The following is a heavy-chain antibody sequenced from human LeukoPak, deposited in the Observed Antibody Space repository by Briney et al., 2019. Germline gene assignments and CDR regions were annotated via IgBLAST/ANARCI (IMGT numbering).Heavy chain of an antibody. Sequence: ASVKVSCKTSGYTFTGYYMHWVRQAPGQGLEWMGWINPNSSVTNYAQRFQGWVTMTRDTSISAAYMELRWLTSDDTAVYYCARERGGNSPFDSWGQGTLVTVSS. CDR1: GYTFTGYY. CDR2: INPNSSVT. V-gene: IGHV1-2*04. D-gene: IGHD4-23*01. J-gene: IGHJ4*02. CDR3: ARERGGNSPFDS.